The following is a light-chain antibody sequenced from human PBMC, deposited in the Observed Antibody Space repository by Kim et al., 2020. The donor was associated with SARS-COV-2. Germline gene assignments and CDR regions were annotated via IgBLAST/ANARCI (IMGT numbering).Light chain of an antibody. Sequence: SAAIGASVTITCRVSQTISTWLAWYQQKPGRAPKLLIHKTSSLEPGVSSRFSGSGSGTEFTLTISSLQPDDFATYYCQRYNTSPWTFGQGTKLEI. CDR3: QRYNTSPWT. J-gene: IGKJ1*01. CDR1: QTISTW. V-gene: IGKV1-5*03. CDR2: KTS.